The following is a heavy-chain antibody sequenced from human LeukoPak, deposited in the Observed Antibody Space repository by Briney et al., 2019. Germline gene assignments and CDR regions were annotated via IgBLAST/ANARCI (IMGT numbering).Heavy chain of an antibody. CDR2: ISSSGSTI. Sequence: GGALRLSCAASGFTFSSYEMNWVRQAPGKGLEWVSYISSSGSTIYYADSVKGRFTIFRDNAKNSLYLQMNSLGAEDTAVYYCARTESVLRFLEWLQDYYGMDVWGQGTTVTVSS. J-gene: IGHJ6*02. CDR1: GFTFSSYE. V-gene: IGHV3-48*03. D-gene: IGHD3-3*01. CDR3: ARTESVLRFLEWLQDYYGMDV.